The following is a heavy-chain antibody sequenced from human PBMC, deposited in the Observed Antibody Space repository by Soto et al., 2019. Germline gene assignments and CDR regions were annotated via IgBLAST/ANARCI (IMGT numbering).Heavy chain of an antibody. CDR1: GYTFTSYG. J-gene: IGHJ2*01. D-gene: IGHD1-26*01. V-gene: IGHV1-18*04. CDR2: ISAYNGNT. CDR3: ARGVSVGATPYWYFDL. Sequence: QVQLVQSGAEVKKPGASVKVSCKASGYTFTSYGISWVRQAPGQGLEWRGWISAYNGNTNYAQKLQGRVTMTTDTSTSTASMELRSLSSDATAVYYCARGVSVGATPYWYFDLWGRGTLVPVSS.